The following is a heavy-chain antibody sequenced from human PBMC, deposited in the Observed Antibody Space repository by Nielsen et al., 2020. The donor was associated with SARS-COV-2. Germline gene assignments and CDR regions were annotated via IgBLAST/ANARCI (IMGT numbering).Heavy chain of an antibody. CDR1: GFTFSSYW. CDR2: IKQDGSEK. Sequence: GGSLRLSCAASGFTFSSYWMSWVRQAPGKGLEWVANIKQDGSEKYYVDSVKGRFTISRDNAKNSLYLQMNSLRAEDTAVYYCARDRDTAMVKSAFDIWGQGTMVTVSS. V-gene: IGHV3-7*01. D-gene: IGHD5-18*01. J-gene: IGHJ3*02. CDR3: ARDRDTAMVKSAFDI.